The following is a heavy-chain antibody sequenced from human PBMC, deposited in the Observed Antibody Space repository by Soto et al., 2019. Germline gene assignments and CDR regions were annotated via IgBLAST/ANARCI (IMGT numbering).Heavy chain of an antibody. Sequence: GGSLRLSCAASGFTFSSYWMSWVRQAPGKGLEWVANIKQDGSDKYYVDSVKGRFTISRDNAKNSLYLQMNSLRAEDTAVYYCARDGSYYYDSSGYYYGGNGAFDIWGQGTMVTVSS. J-gene: IGHJ3*02. D-gene: IGHD3-22*01. V-gene: IGHV3-7*03. CDR1: GFTFSSYW. CDR2: IKQDGSDK. CDR3: ARDGSYYYDSSGYYYGGNGAFDI.